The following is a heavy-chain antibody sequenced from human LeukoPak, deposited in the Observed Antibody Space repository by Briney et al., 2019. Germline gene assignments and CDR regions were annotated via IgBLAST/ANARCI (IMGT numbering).Heavy chain of an antibody. CDR3: ARDLGLEQETDFGWFDP. V-gene: IGHV4-61*02. D-gene: IGHD1/OR15-1a*01. Sequence: SETLPLTCTVSGGSISSGSYYWSWLRQPAGKGLEWIGRIYTSGSTNYNPSLKSRVTISVDTSKNQFSLKLSSVTAADTAVYYCARDLGLEQETDFGWFDPWGQGTLVTVSS. J-gene: IGHJ5*02. CDR2: IYTSGST. CDR1: GGSISSGSYY.